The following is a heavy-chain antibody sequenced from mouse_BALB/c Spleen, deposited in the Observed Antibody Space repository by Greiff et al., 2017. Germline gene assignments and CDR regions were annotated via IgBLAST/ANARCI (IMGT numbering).Heavy chain of an antibody. V-gene: IGHV1-80*01. J-gene: IGHJ4*01. CDR1: GYAFSSYW. D-gene: IGHD1-1*01. CDR2: IYPGDGDT. Sequence: QVQLQQSGAELVRPGSSVKISCKASGYAFSSYWMNWVKQRPGQGLEWIGQIYPGDGDTNYNGKFKGKATLTADKSSSTAYMQLSSLTSEDSAVYFCARGTAVVYYAMDYWGQGTSVTVSS. CDR3: ARGTAVVYYAMDY.